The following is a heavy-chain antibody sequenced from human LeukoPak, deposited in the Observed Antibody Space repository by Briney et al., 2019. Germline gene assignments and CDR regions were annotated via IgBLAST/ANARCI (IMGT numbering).Heavy chain of an antibody. CDR3: ATQLVGATTGYYYYGMDV. J-gene: IGHJ6*02. Sequence: ASVKVSCTASGYTFTSYDIHWVRQATGQGLEWMGWMNPNSGNTGYAQKFQGRVTMTRNTSISTAYMELSSLRSEDTAVYYCATQLVGATTGYYYYGMDVWGQGTTVTVSS. D-gene: IGHD1-26*01. CDR1: GYTFTSYD. CDR2: MNPNSGNT. V-gene: IGHV1-8*01.